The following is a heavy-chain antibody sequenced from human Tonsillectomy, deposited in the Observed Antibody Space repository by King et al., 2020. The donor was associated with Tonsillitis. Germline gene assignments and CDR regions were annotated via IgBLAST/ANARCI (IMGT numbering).Heavy chain of an antibody. V-gene: IGHV3-30*04. CDR1: GFTFSSYA. D-gene: IGHD3-16*01. CDR2: ISYDGNNK. Sequence: VQLVESGGGVVQPGRSLRLSCAASGFTFSSYAMHWGRQAPGKGLEWVAVISYDGNNKYYADSVQGRFTISRDNSKNTRYLQRNSLRATDTAVFYCARVWLRRDTPKTYDAAIWGQGTMVTVPS. J-gene: IGHJ3*02. CDR3: ARVWLRRDTPKTYDAAI.